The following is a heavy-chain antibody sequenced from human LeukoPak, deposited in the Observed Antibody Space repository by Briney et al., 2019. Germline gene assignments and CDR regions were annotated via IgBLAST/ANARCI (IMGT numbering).Heavy chain of an antibody. CDR1: GGSISSGSYY. Sequence: SETLSLTCTVSGGSISSGSYYWSWIRQPAGKGLEWIGRIYTSGSTNYNPSFKSRVTISVDTSKNQFSLKLSSVTAADTAVYYCARDGIAARRWFDPWGQGTLVTVSS. CDR3: ARDGIAARRWFDP. J-gene: IGHJ5*02. D-gene: IGHD6-6*01. V-gene: IGHV4-61*02. CDR2: IYTSGST.